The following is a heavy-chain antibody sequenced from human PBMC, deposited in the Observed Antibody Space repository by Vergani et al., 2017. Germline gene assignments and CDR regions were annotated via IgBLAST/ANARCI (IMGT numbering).Heavy chain of an antibody. V-gene: IGHV3-64*01. D-gene: IGHD5-18*01. CDR3: ARVGYSYGFDY. CDR1: GFTFSNYA. CDR2: ISSNGGRI. J-gene: IGHJ4*02. Sequence: EVQLVESGGGLVKPGGSLRLSCAASGFTFSNYAMQWVRQAPGKGLEYVSAISSNGGRIYYANSVKGRFTISRDNSKNTLYLQMGSLRAEDMAVYYCARVGYSYGFDYWGQGTLVTVSS.